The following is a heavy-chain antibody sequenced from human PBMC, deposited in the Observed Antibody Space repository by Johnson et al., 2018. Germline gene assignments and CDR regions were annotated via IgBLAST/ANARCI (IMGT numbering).Heavy chain of an antibody. J-gene: IGHJ6*03. CDR3: EKCFDFWSGYYIYMDV. CDR1: GLTIRSYA. D-gene: IGHD3-3*01. CDR2: ISGSDYNT. V-gene: IGHV3-23*04. Sequence: EVQLVESGGNLVQPGGSLRLSCAASGLTIRSYAMTWVRQAPGKGLEWVSAISGSDYNTYYADSVKGRFIISRDNAKNTLYLQMNSLRAGDTAVYYCEKCFDFWSGYYIYMDVWGKGTTVTVSS.